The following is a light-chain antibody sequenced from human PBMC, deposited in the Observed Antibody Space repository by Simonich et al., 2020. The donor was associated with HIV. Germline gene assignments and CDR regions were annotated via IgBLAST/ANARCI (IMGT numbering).Light chain of an antibody. CDR2: GAS. Sequence: EIVMTQSPATLSVSPGERATLSCRASQSVSSNVAWYQQKPGQAPRLLIYGASTRATGIPARFSGSGSDTEFILTISSMQSEDFAVYFCQQYKDLILTFGGGTKVDIK. J-gene: IGKJ4*01. CDR1: QSVSSN. V-gene: IGKV3-15*01. CDR3: QQYKDLILT.